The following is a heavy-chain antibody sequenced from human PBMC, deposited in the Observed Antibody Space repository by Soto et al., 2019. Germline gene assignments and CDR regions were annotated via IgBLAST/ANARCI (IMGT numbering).Heavy chain of an antibody. CDR3: VRRYDPYYFDY. V-gene: IGHV3-48*04. CDR1: GFTFSSYS. CDR2: ISSSSSTV. Sequence: PGGSLRLSCAASGFTFSSYSMNWVRQAPGKGLEWVSYISSSSSTVYYADSLRSRLTITKDNSKNQVVLTLTDMDPVDTGTYFCVRRYDPYYFDYWGQGTLVTVSS. D-gene: IGHD5-18*01. J-gene: IGHJ4*02.